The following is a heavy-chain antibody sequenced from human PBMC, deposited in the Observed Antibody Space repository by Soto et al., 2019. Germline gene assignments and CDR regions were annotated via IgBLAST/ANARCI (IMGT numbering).Heavy chain of an antibody. J-gene: IGHJ4*02. D-gene: IGHD1-1*01. CDR1: GFTVSNNY. Sequence: EVQLVESGGGLVQPGGSLSLSCAASGFTVSNNYIRWVRQAPGKGLEWVSLIYSGGATYYADSVKGRLTISRDNSKNTLYLQMNSLWAEDTAVYYCARDGTYNWVGGQGILVTVSS. V-gene: IGHV3-66*01. CDR2: IYSGGAT. CDR3: ARDGTYNWV.